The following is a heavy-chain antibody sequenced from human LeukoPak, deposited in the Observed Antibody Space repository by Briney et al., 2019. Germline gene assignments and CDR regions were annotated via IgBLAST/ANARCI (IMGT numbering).Heavy chain of an antibody. J-gene: IGHJ3*02. Sequence: KSSETLSLTCAVYGGSFSGYYWSWIRQPPGKGLERIGEINHSGSTNYNPSLKGRVTISVDTSKNQFSLKLSSVTAADTAVYYCARIPDIRITMVRGVKRGAFDIWGQGTMVTVSS. V-gene: IGHV4-34*01. CDR2: INHSGST. CDR1: GGSFSGYY. D-gene: IGHD3-10*01. CDR3: ARIPDIRITMVRGVKRGAFDI.